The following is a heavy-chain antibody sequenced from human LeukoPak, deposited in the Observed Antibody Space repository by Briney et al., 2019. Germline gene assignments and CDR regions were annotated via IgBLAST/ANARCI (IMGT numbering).Heavy chain of an antibody. CDR2: INHSGST. Sequence: SETLSLTCAVSGGSFSGYYWSWVREPPGKGLEWIGEINHSGSTNYNPSLKSRVTISVDTSKNQFPLKLSSVTAADTAVYYCARGRAARFWGQGTLVTVSS. J-gene: IGHJ4*02. CDR1: GGSFSGYY. CDR3: ARGRAARF. V-gene: IGHV4-34*01. D-gene: IGHD6-6*01.